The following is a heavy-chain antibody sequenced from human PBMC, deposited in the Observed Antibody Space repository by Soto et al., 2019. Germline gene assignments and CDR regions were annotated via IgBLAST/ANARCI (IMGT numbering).Heavy chain of an antibody. CDR3: ALQVVVTARGPYYFDY. Sequence: PGGSLRLSCAASGFTVSSNYMSWVRQAPGKGLEWVSVIYSGGSTYYADSVKGRFTIPRDNSKNTLYLQMNSLRAEDTAVYYCALQVVVTARGPYYFDYWGQGTLVTVSS. D-gene: IGHD2-21*02. V-gene: IGHV3-53*01. CDR1: GFTVSSNY. CDR2: IYSGGST. J-gene: IGHJ4*02.